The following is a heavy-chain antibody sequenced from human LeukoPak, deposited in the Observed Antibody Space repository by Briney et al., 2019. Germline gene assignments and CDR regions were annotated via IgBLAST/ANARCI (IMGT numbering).Heavy chain of an antibody. Sequence: GGSLRLSCTASGFTFGDYAMSWVRQAPGKGLEWVSYISSSGSTIYYADSVKGRFTISRDNAKNSLYLQMNSLRAEDTAVYYCARDLGYCSSTSCYEGDYWGQGTLVTVSS. CDR2: ISSSGSTI. CDR1: GFTFGDYA. V-gene: IGHV3-48*03. CDR3: ARDLGYCSSTSCYEGDY. J-gene: IGHJ4*02. D-gene: IGHD2-2*01.